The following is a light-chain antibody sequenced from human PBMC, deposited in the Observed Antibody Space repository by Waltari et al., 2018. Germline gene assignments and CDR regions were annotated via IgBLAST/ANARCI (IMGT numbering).Light chain of an antibody. CDR1: SSNIENNY. V-gene: IGLV1-51*01. CDR2: DNK. CDR3: GAWDTSLSTVM. J-gene: IGLJ3*02. Sequence: QSVLTQPPSVSAAPGQRVTISCSGSSSNIENNYVSWYQQLPGTAPQLLIYDNKKRPSGIPDRFSGAKSGTSATLDITGRQTGDEADYYCGAWDTSLSTVMFGGGTKLTVL.